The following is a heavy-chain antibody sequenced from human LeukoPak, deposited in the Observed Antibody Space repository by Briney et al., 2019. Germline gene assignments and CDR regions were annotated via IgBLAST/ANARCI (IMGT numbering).Heavy chain of an antibody. D-gene: IGHD2-2*01. J-gene: IGHJ3*02. CDR2: IYHSGST. V-gene: IGHV4-30-2*01. CDR3: ARGHCSSTSCIDAFDI. CDR1: GGSISSGGYY. Sequence: SQTPSLTCTVSGGSISSGGYYWSWIRQPPGKGLEWIGYIYHSGSTYYNPSLKSRVTISVDRSKNQFSLKLSSVTAADMAVYYCARGHCSSTSCIDAFDIWGQGTMVTVSS.